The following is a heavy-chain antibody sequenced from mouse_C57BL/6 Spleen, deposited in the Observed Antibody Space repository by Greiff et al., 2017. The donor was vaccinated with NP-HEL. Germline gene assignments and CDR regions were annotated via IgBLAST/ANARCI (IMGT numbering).Heavy chain of an antibody. J-gene: IGHJ4*01. CDR1: GFTFSSYG. CDR3: ARLDYGSSYDGFYAMDY. Sequence: DVQLVESGGDLVKPGGSLKLSCAASGFTFSSYGMSWVRQTPDKRLEWVATISSGGSYTYYPDSVKGRFTISRDNAKNTLYLQMSSLKSEDTAMYYCARLDYGSSYDGFYAMDYWGQGTSVTVSS. V-gene: IGHV5-6*01. CDR2: ISSGGSYT. D-gene: IGHD1-1*01.